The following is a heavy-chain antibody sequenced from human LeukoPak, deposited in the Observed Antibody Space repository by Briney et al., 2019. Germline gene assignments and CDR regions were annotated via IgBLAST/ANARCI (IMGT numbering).Heavy chain of an antibody. CDR2: IYDSGST. CDR1: GGSISSYY. V-gene: IGHV4-59*12. CDR3: ARDETYSSDWQSNHYYYYMDV. D-gene: IGHD6-19*01. J-gene: IGHJ6*03. Sequence: RPSETLSLTCTVSGGSISSYYWSWIRQPPGKGLEWIGYIYDSGSTNYNPSLKSRVTISVDTPKNQFSLKLTSVTAADTAVYYCARDETYSSDWQSNHYYYYMDVWGKGTTVTVSS.